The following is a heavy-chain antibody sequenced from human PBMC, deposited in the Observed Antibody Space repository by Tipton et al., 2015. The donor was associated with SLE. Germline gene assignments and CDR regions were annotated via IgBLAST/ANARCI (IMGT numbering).Heavy chain of an antibody. J-gene: IGHJ4*02. CDR2: IYHSGST. Sequence: TLSLTCAVSGGSISSSSYYWGWIRQPPGKGLEWIGSIYHSGSTYYNPSLKSRVTISVDTSKNQFSLKLSSVTAADTAVYYCARAYYYDGDFDYWGQGTLVTVSS. D-gene: IGHD3-22*01. V-gene: IGHV4-39*07. CDR1: GGSISSSSYY. CDR3: ARAYYYDGDFDY.